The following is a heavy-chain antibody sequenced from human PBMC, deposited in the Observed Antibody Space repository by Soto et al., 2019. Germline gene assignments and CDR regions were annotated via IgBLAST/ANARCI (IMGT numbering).Heavy chain of an antibody. Sequence: QLQLQESGPGLVKPSETLSLTCTVSGGSISSSSYYWGWIRQPPGKGLEWIGSIYYSGGTYYNPSLKSRVTISVDTSKNQFSLKLSSVTAADTAVYYCARRPSSNINYYYYYYMDVWGKGTTVTVSS. CDR2: IYYSGGT. CDR1: GGSISSSSYY. J-gene: IGHJ6*03. CDR3: ARRPSSNINYYYYYYMDV. V-gene: IGHV4-39*01. D-gene: IGHD6-13*01.